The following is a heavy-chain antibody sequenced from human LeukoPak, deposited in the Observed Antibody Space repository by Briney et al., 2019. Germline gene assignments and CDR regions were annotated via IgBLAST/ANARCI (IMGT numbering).Heavy chain of an antibody. CDR1: GFTFSNYG. Sequence: GGSLRLSCAASGFTFSNYGMHWARQAPGKGLEWVAFMSYNGRNIYYADSVKGRFTISRDISKNTLYLQMGSLRTEDTAVYYCANGPMITYGGLTEREFDYWGQGTLVTVSS. J-gene: IGHJ4*02. D-gene: IGHD3-16*01. CDR2: MSYNGRNI. CDR3: ANGPMITYGGLTEREFDY. V-gene: IGHV3-30*18.